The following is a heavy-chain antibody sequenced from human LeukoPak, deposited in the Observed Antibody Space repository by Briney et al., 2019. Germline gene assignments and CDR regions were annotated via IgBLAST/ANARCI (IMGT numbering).Heavy chain of an antibody. CDR3: ARGPPYYDGSESYYNSRKSWFDP. CDR1: GGTFSSYA. Sequence: ASVKVSCKASGGTFSSYAISWVRQAAGQGLEWMGWMNPNSGNTGYAQKFQGRVTMTRNTSINTAYMELTSLRSEDTAVYYCARGPPYYDGSESYYNSRKSWFDPWGQGTLVTVSS. D-gene: IGHD3-10*01. CDR2: MNPNSGNT. J-gene: IGHJ5*02. V-gene: IGHV1-8*02.